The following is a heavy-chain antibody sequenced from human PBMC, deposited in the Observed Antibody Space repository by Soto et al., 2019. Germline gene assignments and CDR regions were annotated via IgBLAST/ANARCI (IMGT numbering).Heavy chain of an antibody. Sequence: GGSLRLSCAASGFTFSSYGMHWVRQAPGKGLEWVAVIWYDGSNKYYADSVKGRFTISRDNSKNTLYLQMNSLRAEDTAVYYCARALDDFWSGYMDVWGKGTTVTVSS. D-gene: IGHD3-3*01. V-gene: IGHV3-33*01. CDR1: GFTFSSYG. CDR2: IWYDGSNK. CDR3: ARALDDFWSGYMDV. J-gene: IGHJ6*03.